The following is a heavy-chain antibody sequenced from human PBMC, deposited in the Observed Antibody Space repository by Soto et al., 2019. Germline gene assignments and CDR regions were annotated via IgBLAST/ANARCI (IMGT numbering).Heavy chain of an antibody. Sequence: PGGSLRLSCAASGFTFSSYWMSWVRQAPGKGLEWVANIKQDGSEKYYVDSVKGRFTISRDNAKNSLYLQMNSLRAEDTAVYYCAREAGAILWFLEYYYYGMDVWGQGTTVTVSS. J-gene: IGHJ6*02. CDR1: GFTFSSYW. D-gene: IGHD3-10*01. V-gene: IGHV3-7*01. CDR2: IKQDGSEK. CDR3: AREAGAILWFLEYYYYGMDV.